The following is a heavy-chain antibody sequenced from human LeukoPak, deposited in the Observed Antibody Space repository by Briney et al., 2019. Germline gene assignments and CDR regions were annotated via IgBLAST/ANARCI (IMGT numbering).Heavy chain of an antibody. V-gene: IGHV4-39*01. CDR3: ARLYYDSSGYSPFDY. J-gene: IGHJ4*02. Sequence: PSETLSPTCTVSGGTIGSSSYYWGWIRQPPGKGLEWIGSIYYSGSTYYNPSLKSRVTISVDTSKNQFSLKLSSVTAADTAVYYCARLYYDSSGYSPFDYWGQGTLVTVSS. CDR1: GGTIGSSSYY. D-gene: IGHD3-22*01. CDR2: IYYSGST.